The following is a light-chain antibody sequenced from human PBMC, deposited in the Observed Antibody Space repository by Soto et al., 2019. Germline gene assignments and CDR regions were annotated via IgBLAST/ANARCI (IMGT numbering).Light chain of an antibody. CDR1: SSDIGGYNF. J-gene: IGLJ1*01. CDR2: DVS. Sequence: QSALTQPASVSGSPGQSITISCTGTSSDIGGYNFVSWYQHHPGKAPKLLIHDVSNRPSGVSSRFSGSKSGNTASLTISGLQAEDEADYYCNSYRTVSTYVFGTGTKDTVL. CDR3: NSYRTVSTYV. V-gene: IGLV2-14*03.